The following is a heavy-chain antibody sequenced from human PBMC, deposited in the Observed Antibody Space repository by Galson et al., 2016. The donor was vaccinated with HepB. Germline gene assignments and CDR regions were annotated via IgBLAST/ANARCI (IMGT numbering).Heavy chain of an antibody. CDR1: GYSFISYG. Sequence: SVKVSCRGSGYSFISYGISWVRQAPGQGPEWMGWISGDNVNTKTARKFQGRLTMTTDTSTNTAYMELRSLRSDDTALYYCARDARDHYDYVGYYCVLCDHWGQGTLVTVSS. CDR2: ISGDNVNT. V-gene: IGHV1-18*01. J-gene: IGHJ4*02. CDR3: ARDARDHYDYVGYYCVLCDH. D-gene: IGHD3-22*01.